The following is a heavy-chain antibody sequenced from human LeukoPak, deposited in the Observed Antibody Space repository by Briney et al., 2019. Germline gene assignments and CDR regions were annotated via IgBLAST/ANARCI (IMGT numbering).Heavy chain of an antibody. V-gene: IGHV3-72*01. CDR3: TRDRGAYNLYDY. CDR1: GFTFSDHY. CDR2: SRNKANSYTT. D-gene: IGHD1-1*01. Sequence: GGSLRLSCAASGFTFSDHYIDWVRQAPGKGLQWVGRSRNKANSYTTEYAASVKGRFIISRDDSESSLYLQMNSLTAEDTAVYHCTRDRGAYNLYDYWGQGTLVTVSS. J-gene: IGHJ4*02.